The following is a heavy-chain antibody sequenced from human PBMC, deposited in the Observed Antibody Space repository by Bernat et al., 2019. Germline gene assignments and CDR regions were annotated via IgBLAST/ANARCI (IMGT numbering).Heavy chain of an antibody. J-gene: IGHJ6*02. D-gene: IGHD4-17*01. Sequence: EVQLVQSGGGLVQPGGSLRLSCAASGFTFSSYNMNWVRQAPGKGLEWVSYISSSGSVIHYAASVKGRFTIARDNGKNSLYLQMNSLRAEDTAVYDCASYLTGTQPIYYHGMDVWGQGTTVTVSS. CDR1: GFTFSSYN. CDR3: ASYLTGTQPIYYHGMDV. CDR2: ISSSGSVI. V-gene: IGHV3-48*01.